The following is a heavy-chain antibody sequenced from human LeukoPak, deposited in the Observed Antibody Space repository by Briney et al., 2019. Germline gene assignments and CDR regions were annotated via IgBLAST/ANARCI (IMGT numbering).Heavy chain of an antibody. CDR2: IKQDGSEK. J-gene: IGHJ6*03. D-gene: IGHD6-19*01. CDR3: ARFAPQHSRGWYLPYYRDV. CDR1: GFTFSSYW. Sequence: GGSLRLSCAASGFTFSSYWMSWVRQAPGKGLEWVANIKQDGSEKYYVDSVKGRFTISRDNAKNSLYLQMNSLRAEDTAVYYCARFAPQHSRGWYLPYYRDVGGKGPTVTVSS. V-gene: IGHV3-7*01.